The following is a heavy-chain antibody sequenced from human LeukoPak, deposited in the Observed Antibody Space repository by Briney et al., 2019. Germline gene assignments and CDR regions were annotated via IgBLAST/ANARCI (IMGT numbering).Heavy chain of an antibody. Sequence: ASVKVSCKASGYTFTSYDINWVPQAAGQGLEWMGWMNPNSGGTNYAQKFQGRVTMTRDTSISTAYMELSRLRSDDTAVYYCARWGVDTAMVTLFDYWGQGTLVTVSS. CDR2: MNPNSGGT. CDR1: GYTFTSYD. CDR3: ARWGVDTAMVTLFDY. D-gene: IGHD5-18*01. J-gene: IGHJ4*02. V-gene: IGHV1-2*02.